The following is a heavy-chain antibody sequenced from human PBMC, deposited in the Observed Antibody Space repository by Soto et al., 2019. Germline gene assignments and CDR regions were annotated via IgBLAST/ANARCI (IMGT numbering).Heavy chain of an antibody. J-gene: IGHJ3*02. CDR2: IIPIFGTA. CDR3: ARVVGAATAVAFDI. D-gene: IGHD2-15*01. CDR1: GGTFSSYA. V-gene: IGHV1-69*13. Sequence: SVKVSCKASGGTFSSYAISWVRQAPGQGLEWMGGIIPIFGTANYAQKFQGRVTITADESTSTAYMELSSLRSEDTAVYYCARVVGAATAVAFDIWGQGTMVTVSS.